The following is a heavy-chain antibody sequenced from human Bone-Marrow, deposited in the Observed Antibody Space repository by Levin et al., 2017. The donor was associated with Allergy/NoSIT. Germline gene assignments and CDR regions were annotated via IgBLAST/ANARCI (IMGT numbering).Heavy chain of an antibody. CDR3: AKGDDYDFWSAYDSFGRYFEK. V-gene: IGHV3-23*01. D-gene: IGHD3-3*01. J-gene: IGHJ4*02. CDR2: VSGSSGT. Sequence: GESLKISCAASGFTFKTYAMTWVRQAPGKGLEWVSAVSGSSGTYYADSVKGRFTISRDNSKNTMYLEMSSLRAEDTAVYYCAKGDDYDFWSAYDSFGRYFEKWGQGTPVTVSS. CDR1: GFTFKTYA.